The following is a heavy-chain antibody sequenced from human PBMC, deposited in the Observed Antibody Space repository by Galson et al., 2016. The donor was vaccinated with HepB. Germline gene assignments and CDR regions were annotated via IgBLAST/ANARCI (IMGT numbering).Heavy chain of an antibody. V-gene: IGHV3-21*01. J-gene: IGHJ6*02. CDR1: GFTFSTYG. Sequence: SLRLSCAASGFTFSTYGMNWVRQAPGRGLEWVSHINNIGSHIYYADSLKGPLTISRDNAKNSLHLQMSSLRAEDTAIYYCARDDDMWARRSAMDVWGQGTTVTVSS. CDR2: INNIGSHI. CDR3: ARDDDMWARRSAMDV. D-gene: IGHD1-1*01.